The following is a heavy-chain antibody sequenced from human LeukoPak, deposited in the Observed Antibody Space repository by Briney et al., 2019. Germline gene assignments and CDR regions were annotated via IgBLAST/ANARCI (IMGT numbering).Heavy chain of an antibody. CDR3: ASGIVGATSLPSDY. Sequence: GASVKVSCTVSGYSFTSNYIHWVRQAPGQGLEWMGMIYPRDGSTSYAQRFQDRVTVTRDTSTSTAYMELRSLRSDDTAVYYCASGIVGATSLPSDYWGQGTLVTVSS. CDR1: GYSFTSNY. D-gene: IGHD1-26*01. J-gene: IGHJ4*02. V-gene: IGHV1-46*01. CDR2: IYPRDGST.